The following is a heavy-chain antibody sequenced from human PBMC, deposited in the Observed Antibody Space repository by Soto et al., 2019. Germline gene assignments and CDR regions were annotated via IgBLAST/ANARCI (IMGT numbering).Heavy chain of an antibody. CDR2: ISRSGSTI. CDR3: ARDGRIRRPDWYFDL. CDR1: GLTFSSYE. V-gene: IGHV3-48*03. Sequence: GGSLRLSCAASGLTFSSYEMNWVRQAPGKGLEWVSYISRSGSTIYYADSVKGRVTISRDNAKNSLYLQMNSLRAEDTAVYYCARDGRIRRPDWYFDLWGRGTLVTVSS. D-gene: IGHD2-15*01. J-gene: IGHJ2*01.